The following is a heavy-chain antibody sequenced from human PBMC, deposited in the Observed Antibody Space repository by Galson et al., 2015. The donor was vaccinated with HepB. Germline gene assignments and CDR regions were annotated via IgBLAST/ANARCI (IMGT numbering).Heavy chain of an antibody. CDR1: GYTFTSYA. Sequence: QSGAEVKKPGESLKISCKASGYTFTSYAMNWVRQAPGQGLEWMGWINTNTGNPTYAQGFTGRFVFSLDTSVSTAYLQISSLKAEDTAVYYCAREGVRVDTAMDFDYWGQGTLVTVSS. CDR2: INTNTGNP. V-gene: IGHV7-4-1*02. J-gene: IGHJ4*02. D-gene: IGHD5-18*01. CDR3: AREGVRVDTAMDFDY.